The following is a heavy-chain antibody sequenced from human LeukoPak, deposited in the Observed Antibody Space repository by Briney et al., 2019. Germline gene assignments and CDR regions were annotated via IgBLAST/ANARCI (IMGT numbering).Heavy chain of an antibody. J-gene: IGHJ4*02. Sequence: SETLSLTCTVSGGSMSNYYWSWIRQPPGKGLEWIGYIYDSGSTKCNPSLKSRVTISIDTSKNQFSLKLSSVTAADTAVYYCARDRHFFDTSLGYWGQGTLVTVSS. D-gene: IGHD3-22*01. CDR3: ARDRHFFDTSLGY. V-gene: IGHV4-59*01. CDR1: GGSMSNYY. CDR2: IYDSGST.